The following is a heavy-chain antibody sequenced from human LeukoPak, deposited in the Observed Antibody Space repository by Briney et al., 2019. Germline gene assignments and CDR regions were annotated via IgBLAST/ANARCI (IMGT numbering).Heavy chain of an antibody. J-gene: IGHJ4*02. CDR1: TGSIRGDGYY. CDR2: INSNGET. CDR3: ARADLAGYQEDFDF. V-gene: IGHV4-31*03. D-gene: IGHD3-9*01. Sequence: PSETLSLTCTVPTGSIRGDGYYWSWIRQHPGKGLEWLGHINSNGETHYNPSLKSRLTISVDTSKSQFSLELSSATAADTAVYYCARADLAGYQEDFDFWGQGALVTVSS.